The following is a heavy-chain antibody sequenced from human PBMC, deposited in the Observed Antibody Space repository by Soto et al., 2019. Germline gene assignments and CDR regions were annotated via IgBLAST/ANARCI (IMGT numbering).Heavy chain of an antibody. V-gene: IGHV1-18*01. CDR3: ASGADPDSSSPGDLRWDYGMDV. CDR2: ISAYNGNT. CDR1: GYTFTSYG. Sequence: ASVKVSCKASGYTFTSYGISWVRQAPGQGLEWMGWISAYNGNTNYAQKLQGRVTMTTDTSTSTAYMELRSLRSDDTAVYYCASGADPDSSSPGDLRWDYGMDVWGQGTTVTVSS. J-gene: IGHJ6*02. D-gene: IGHD6-6*01.